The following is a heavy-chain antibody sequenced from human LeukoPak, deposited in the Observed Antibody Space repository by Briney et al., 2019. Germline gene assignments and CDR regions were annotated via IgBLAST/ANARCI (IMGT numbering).Heavy chain of an antibody. CDR2: INPSGGST. D-gene: IGHD6-19*01. J-gene: IGHJ4*02. Sequence: ASVKVSCEASGYTFTSYYMHWVRQAPGQGLEWMGIINPSGGSTSYAQKFQGRVTMTRDMSTSTVYMELSSLRSEDTAVYYCARDAAGYSSGWYGSASDYWGQGTLVTVSS. CDR3: ARDAAGYSSGWYGSASDY. V-gene: IGHV1-46*01. CDR1: GYTFTSYY.